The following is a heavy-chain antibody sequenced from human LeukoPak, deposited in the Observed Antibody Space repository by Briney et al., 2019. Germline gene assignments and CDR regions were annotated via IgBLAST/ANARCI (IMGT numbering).Heavy chain of an antibody. Sequence: SETLSLTCAVSGGSISSYYWSWIRQPPGKGLEWIGYIYYSGSTNYNPSLKSRVTISVDTSKNQFSPKLSSVTAADTAVYYCARGSYSSGWYGYWYFDLWGRGTLVTVSS. CDR1: GGSISSYY. D-gene: IGHD6-19*01. CDR2: IYYSGST. V-gene: IGHV4-59*01. J-gene: IGHJ2*01. CDR3: ARGSYSSGWYGYWYFDL.